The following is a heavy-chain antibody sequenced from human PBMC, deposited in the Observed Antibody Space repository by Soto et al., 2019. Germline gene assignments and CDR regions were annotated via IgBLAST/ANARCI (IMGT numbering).Heavy chain of an antibody. Sequence: PGGSLRLSCAASGFTISNYVMSWVRQAPGKGLEWVSAISGSGGNTYYADSVKGRFTISRDNAKDPLYLQMKTLRAEDTGVYYCARVRLEYSNKPYFFDNWGRGTQVTVSS. CDR2: ISGSGGNT. D-gene: IGHD4-4*01. CDR3: ARVRLEYSNKPYFFDN. V-gene: IGHV3-23*01. CDR1: GFTISNYV. J-gene: IGHJ4*02.